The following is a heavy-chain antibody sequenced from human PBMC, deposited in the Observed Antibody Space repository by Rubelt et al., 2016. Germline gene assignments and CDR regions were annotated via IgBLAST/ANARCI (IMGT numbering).Heavy chain of an antibody. CDR1: GGSISSSSYY. Sequence: QLQLQESGPGLVKPSETLSLTCTVSGGSISSSSYYWGWIRQPPGKGLEWIGSIYYSGSTYYNPSLKSRVTVAVDTYKNQVSLKLSAVTAEDTAVYYCSRAVSYDDSSGYGDYYYMDVWGKGTTVTVSS. D-gene: IGHD3-22*01. CDR2: IYYSGST. V-gene: IGHV4-39*07. CDR3: SRAVSYDDSSGYGDYYYMDV. J-gene: IGHJ6*03.